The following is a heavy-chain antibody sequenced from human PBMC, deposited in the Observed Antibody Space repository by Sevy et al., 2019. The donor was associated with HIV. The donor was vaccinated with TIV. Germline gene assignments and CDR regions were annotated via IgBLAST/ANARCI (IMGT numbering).Heavy chain of an antibody. CDR3: VRGPNCGVGGCQQISPYCLDV. CDR2: IRNRPNSYTT. CDR1: GFTFSDHY. D-gene: IGHD2-15*01. V-gene: IGHV3-72*01. Sequence: GESLKISCAASGFTFSDHYVDWVRQAPGKGLEWVGRIRNRPNSYTTEYAASVKGRFTISRDDSKNSVYLQMNSLKTQDSAVYYCVRGPNCGVGGCQQISPYCLDVCGKGATVTVSS. J-gene: IGHJ6*03.